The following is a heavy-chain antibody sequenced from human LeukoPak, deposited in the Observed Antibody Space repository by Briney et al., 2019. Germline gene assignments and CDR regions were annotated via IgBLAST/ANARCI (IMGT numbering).Heavy chain of an antibody. V-gene: IGHV4-34*01. CDR3: ARAQKDYATFDY. J-gene: IGHJ4*02. CDR2: INHSGSI. CDR1: GGSFSGYY. Sequence: SETLSLTCAVYGGSFSGYYWSWIRQPPGKGLEWIGEINHSGSINYNPSLKSRVTISVDTSKNQFSLKLSSVTAADTAVYYCARAQKDYATFDYWGQGTLVTVSS. D-gene: IGHD4-17*01.